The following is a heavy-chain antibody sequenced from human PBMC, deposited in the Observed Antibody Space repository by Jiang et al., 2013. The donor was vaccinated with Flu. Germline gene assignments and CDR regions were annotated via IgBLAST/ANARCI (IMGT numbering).Heavy chain of an antibody. CDR2: IRVDSGQT. Sequence: SGAEVKTSGASVKVSCKASGYTFKNNGISWVRQAPGQGLEWMGWIRVDSGQTDYAQKFQGRVTMTTDRSTTTVYMELRRLTSDDTAAYYCARDRSTGDYWGQGTPVTVSS. J-gene: IGHJ4*02. CDR3: ARDRSTGDY. D-gene: IGHD4-11*01. CDR1: GYTFKNNG. V-gene: IGHV1-18*01.